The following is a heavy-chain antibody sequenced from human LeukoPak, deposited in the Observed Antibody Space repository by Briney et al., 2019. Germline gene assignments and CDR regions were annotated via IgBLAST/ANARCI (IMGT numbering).Heavy chain of an antibody. Sequence: GGSLRLSCAASGLTFSSYGMHWVRQAPGKGLEWVAFIRYDGSNKYYADSVKGRFTISRDNAKNSLYLQMNSLRAEDTAVYYCARHLSGVTGYTYGRGIDYWGQGTLVTVSS. V-gene: IGHV3-33*08. CDR2: IRYDGSNK. CDR3: ARHLSGVTGYTYGRGIDY. CDR1: GLTFSSYG. J-gene: IGHJ4*02. D-gene: IGHD5-18*01.